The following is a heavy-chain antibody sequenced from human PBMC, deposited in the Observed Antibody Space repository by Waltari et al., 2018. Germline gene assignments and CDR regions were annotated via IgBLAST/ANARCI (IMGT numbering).Heavy chain of an antibody. J-gene: IGHJ6*02. CDR1: EYTFTSSY. D-gene: IGHD2-21*01. CDR2: INPSGGST. Sequence: QVQLVQSGAEVKKPGASVKISCKTSEYTFTSSYIHWGRQAPGQGLEWMGIINPSGGSTIYGQKFQGRVTMTRDTSTSTVYMELSSLRSEDTAVYYCALDRGALWMDVWGQGTTVTVSS. CDR3: ALDRGALWMDV. V-gene: IGHV1-46*01.